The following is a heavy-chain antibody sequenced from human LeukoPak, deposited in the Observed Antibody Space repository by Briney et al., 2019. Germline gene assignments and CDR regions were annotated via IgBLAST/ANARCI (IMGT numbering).Heavy chain of an antibody. CDR3: ATVGDSRHPQFDY. D-gene: IGHD6-13*01. CDR1: PTFPFSDYS. J-gene: IGHJ4*02. Sequence: PGESLRLSCVGSPTFPFSDYSMNWVRHAPGKGLEWVSSISRTGGDIYYADSVKGRFTISRDNAKNSLYLQMNSLRPEDTALYYCATVGDSRHPQFDYWGQGTLVTVSS. CDR2: ISRTGGDI. V-gene: IGHV3-21*04.